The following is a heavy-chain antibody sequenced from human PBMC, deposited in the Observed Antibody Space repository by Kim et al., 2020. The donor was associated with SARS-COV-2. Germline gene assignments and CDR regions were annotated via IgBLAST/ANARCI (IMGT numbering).Heavy chain of an antibody. V-gene: IGHV3-9*01. CDR2: ISWNSGSI. CDR3: AKERTPHYGSGSYLYRERYYYYGMDV. D-gene: IGHD3-10*01. Sequence: GGSLRLSCAASGFTFDDYAMHWVRQAPGKGLEWVSGISWNSGSIGYADSVKGRFTISRDNAKNSLYLQMNSLRAEDTALYYCAKERTPHYGSGSYLYRERYYYYGMDVWGQGTTVTVSS. CDR1: GFTFDDYA. J-gene: IGHJ6*02.